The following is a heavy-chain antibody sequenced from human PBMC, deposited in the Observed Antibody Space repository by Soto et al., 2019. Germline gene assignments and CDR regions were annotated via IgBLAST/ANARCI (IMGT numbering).Heavy chain of an antibody. CDR3: AREYDFWSGYLMSGYGMDV. CDR2: INPSGGST. V-gene: IGHV1-46*01. D-gene: IGHD3-3*01. Sequence: QVQLVQSGAEVKKPGASVKVSCKASGYTFTSYYMHWVRQAPGQGLEWMGIINPSGGSTSYAQKFQGRVTMTRDTSTSTVYMELSSLRAEDTAVYYCAREYDFWSGYLMSGYGMDVWGQGTTVTVSS. CDR1: GYTFTSYY. J-gene: IGHJ6*02.